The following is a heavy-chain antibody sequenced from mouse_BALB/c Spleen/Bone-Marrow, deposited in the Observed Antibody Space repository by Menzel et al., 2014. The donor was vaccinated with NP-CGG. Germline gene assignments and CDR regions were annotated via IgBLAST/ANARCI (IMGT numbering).Heavy chain of an antibody. D-gene: IGHD2-1*01. CDR2: ISSGGSCT. CDR1: GFTFSSYT. Sequence: EVKLVESGGGLVKPGGSLKLSCAASGFTFSSYTMSWVRQTPEKRLEWVATISSGGSCTYYPDSVKGRFTISRDNAKNTLYLQMSSLKSEDTAMYYCTRDGKGNYDYAMDYWGQGTSVTISS. CDR3: TRDGKGNYDYAMDY. V-gene: IGHV5-6-4*01. J-gene: IGHJ4*01.